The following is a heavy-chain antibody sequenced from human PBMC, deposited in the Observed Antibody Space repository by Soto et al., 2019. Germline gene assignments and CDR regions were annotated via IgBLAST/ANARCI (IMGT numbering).Heavy chain of an antibody. CDR1: GFTFSSYG. Sequence: PGGDPGLSCAASGFTFSSYGMHWVRQAPGKGLEWVAVISYDGSNKYYAYSGKGGFTISRDNSKNTLYLQMNSLRAEDTAVYYCAKEDCSGWSCDSPRPSSYWVQG. V-gene: IGHV3-30*18. J-gene: IGHJ4*02. CDR2: ISYDGSNK. D-gene: IGHD2-15*01. CDR3: AKEDCSGWSCDSPRPSSY.